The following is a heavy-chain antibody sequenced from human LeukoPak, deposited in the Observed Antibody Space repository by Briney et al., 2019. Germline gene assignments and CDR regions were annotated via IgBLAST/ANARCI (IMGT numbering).Heavy chain of an antibody. V-gene: IGHV3-7*01. CDR1: GFTFSSYW. J-gene: IGHJ4*02. D-gene: IGHD3-22*01. Sequence: GGSLRLSCAASGFTFSSYWMSWVRQAPGKGLEWVANIKQDGSEKYYVDSVKGRFTISRDNAKNSLYLQMNGLRAEDTAVYYCARDYYDSSGYYRYDYWGQGTLVTVSS. CDR3: ARDYYDSSGYYRYDY. CDR2: IKQDGSEK.